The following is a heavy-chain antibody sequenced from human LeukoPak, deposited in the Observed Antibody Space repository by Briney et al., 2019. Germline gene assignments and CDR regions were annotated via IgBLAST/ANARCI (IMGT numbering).Heavy chain of an antibody. D-gene: IGHD6-19*01. Sequence: GGSLRLSCAASGFTFSSYSINWVRQAPGKGLEWVSYISHSGNTIYYADSVKGRFTISRDNSKNTLYLQMNSLRAEDTAVYYCARDVYVGGQWLPFDYWGQGTLVTVSS. CDR1: GFTFSSYS. J-gene: IGHJ4*02. CDR3: ARDVYVGGQWLPFDY. CDR2: ISHSGNTI. V-gene: IGHV3-48*01.